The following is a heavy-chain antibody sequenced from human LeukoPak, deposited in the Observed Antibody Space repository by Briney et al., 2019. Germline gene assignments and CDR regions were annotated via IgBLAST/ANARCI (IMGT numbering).Heavy chain of an antibody. Sequence: PGGSLRLSCAASGFTFNNYWMTWVRQAPGKGLEWVANIKQDGSEKYYVDSVKGRFAISRDNAKDSLCLQMNGLRAEDTAVYYCARGILTGADYFDYWGQGTLVTVSS. D-gene: IGHD3-9*01. V-gene: IGHV3-7*01. CDR1: GFTFNNYW. CDR3: ARGILTGADYFDY. J-gene: IGHJ4*02. CDR2: IKQDGSEK.